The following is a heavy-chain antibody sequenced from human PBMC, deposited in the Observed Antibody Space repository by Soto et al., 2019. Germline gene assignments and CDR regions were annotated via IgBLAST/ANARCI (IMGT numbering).Heavy chain of an antibody. J-gene: IGHJ4*02. D-gene: IGHD6-6*01. CDR1: GFTFSIYA. CDR2: LSSSGGTT. V-gene: IGHV3-23*01. CDR3: AKLPRGSSPENDY. Sequence: GGSLRLSCAASGFTFSIYAMTWVRQAPGKGLEWVSGLSSSGGTTHYADSVKGRFTISRDNSKDTLFLQMNSLRAEDTAVYYCAKLPRGSSPENDYWGQGTLVTVSS.